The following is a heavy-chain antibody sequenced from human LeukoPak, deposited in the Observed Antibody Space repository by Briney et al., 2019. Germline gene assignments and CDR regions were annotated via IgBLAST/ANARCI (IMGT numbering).Heavy chain of an antibody. Sequence: GGSLRLSCAASGFTFSSYAMTWVRQAPGKGLDWVSAITGSGDSAYYSDSVKGRFTISRDQSKSTVYLQMTSLRAEDTAVFYCAEGTTDYDASDPLDFWGQGTLVTVSS. CDR3: AEGTTDYDASDPLDF. D-gene: IGHD3-16*01. CDR2: ITGSGDSA. V-gene: IGHV3-23*01. CDR1: GFTFSSYA. J-gene: IGHJ4*02.